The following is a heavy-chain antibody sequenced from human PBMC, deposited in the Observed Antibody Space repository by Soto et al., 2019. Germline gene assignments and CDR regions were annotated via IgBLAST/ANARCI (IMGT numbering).Heavy chain of an antibody. Sequence: RASVKVSCKASGYTFTSYAMHWVRQAPGQRLEWMGWINAGNGNTKYSQKFQGRVTITRDTSASTAYMELSSLRSEDTAVYYCARGPWLLPHWFDPWGQGTLVTVSS. D-gene: IGHD3-22*01. CDR1: GYTFTSYA. CDR2: INAGNGNT. CDR3: ARGPWLLPHWFDP. J-gene: IGHJ5*02. V-gene: IGHV1-3*01.